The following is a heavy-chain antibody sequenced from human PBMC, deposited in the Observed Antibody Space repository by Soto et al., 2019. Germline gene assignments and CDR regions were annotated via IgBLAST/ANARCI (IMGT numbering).Heavy chain of an antibody. V-gene: IGHV1-8*01. D-gene: IGHD2-15*01. CDR2: MNPNSGET. Sequence: QEQLVQSGAEVKKPGASVKVSCKTSGYTFTDYDINWVRQATGQGLEWIGWMNPNSGETGYAQKFQGRVIMTRSASLSTASLEMSSLRSEDPAVYYCARVAVAARPRWYNWFDPWGQGTLVTVSS. CDR3: ARVAVAARPRWYNWFDP. CDR1: GYTFTDYD. J-gene: IGHJ5*02.